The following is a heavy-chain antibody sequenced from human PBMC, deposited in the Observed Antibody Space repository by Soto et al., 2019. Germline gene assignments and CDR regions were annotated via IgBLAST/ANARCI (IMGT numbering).Heavy chain of an antibody. Sequence: PGGSLRLSCAASGFTFSSYWMHWVRQAPGKGLVWASRINSDGSSTSHADSVKGRFTISRDDAKNTLYLQMNRLRADDTAVYYCASRPDSSSWFSLDYWGQGTLVTVSS. D-gene: IGHD6-13*01. CDR1: GFTFSSYW. CDR2: INSDGSST. J-gene: IGHJ4*02. CDR3: ASRPDSSSWFSLDY. V-gene: IGHV3-74*01.